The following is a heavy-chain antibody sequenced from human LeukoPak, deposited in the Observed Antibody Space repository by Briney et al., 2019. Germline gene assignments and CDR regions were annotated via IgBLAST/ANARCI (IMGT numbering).Heavy chain of an antibody. CDR2: FYHGGST. D-gene: IGHD1-26*01. CDR3: ARDREVGATGYYFDY. V-gene: IGHV4-38-2*02. Sequence: SETLSLTCTVSGYSISTGYYWDWIRQPPGKGLEWIGTFYHGGSTYYNPSLKSRVTISVDTSKNHFSLRLSSVTAADTAAYYCARDREVGATGYYFDYWGQGTLVTVSS. J-gene: IGHJ4*02. CDR1: GYSISTGYY.